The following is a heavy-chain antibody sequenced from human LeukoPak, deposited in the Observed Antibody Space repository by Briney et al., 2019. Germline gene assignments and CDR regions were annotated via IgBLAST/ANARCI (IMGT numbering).Heavy chain of an antibody. V-gene: IGHV3-73*01. Sequence: GGSLRLSRAASGFTFSGSAMHWVRQASGKGLEWVGRIRSKANSYATAYAASVKGRFTISRDDSKNTAYLQMNSLKTEDTAVYYCTRLHSYSSSFPYYYYYYGMDVWGKGTTVTVSS. J-gene: IGHJ6*04. CDR3: TRLHSYSSSFPYYYYYYGMDV. CDR1: GFTFSGSA. CDR2: IRSKANSYAT. D-gene: IGHD6-13*01.